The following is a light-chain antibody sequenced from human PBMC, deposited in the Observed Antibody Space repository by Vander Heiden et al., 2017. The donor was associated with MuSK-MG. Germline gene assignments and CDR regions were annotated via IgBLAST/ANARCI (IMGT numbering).Light chain of an antibody. Sequence: DIQMSQSPPALSPSLGDRVTLTSRARLAISSYLAWYQQKPGKVPSLLIYAASTLQSGVPYRFSGSGSGTDFTLTISSLQPEDVATYFCQEYHSAPLTFGGGTKVEIK. CDR2: AAS. CDR1: LAISSY. J-gene: IGKJ4*02. CDR3: QEYHSAPLT. V-gene: IGKV1-27*01.